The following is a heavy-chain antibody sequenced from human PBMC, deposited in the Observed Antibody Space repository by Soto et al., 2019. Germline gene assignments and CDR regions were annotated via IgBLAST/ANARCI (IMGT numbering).Heavy chain of an antibody. V-gene: IGHV1-69*13. CDR1: GGTFSSYA. D-gene: IGHD3-22*01. J-gene: IGHJ4*02. CDR2: IIPIFGTA. CDR3: ARGNWYYYDSSGYSPYFDY. Sequence: SVKVSCKASGGTFSSYAISWVRQAPGQGLEWMGGIIPIFGTANYAQKFQGRVTITADESTSTAYMELSSLRSEDTAVYYCARGNWYYYDSSGYSPYFDYWGQGALVTVSS.